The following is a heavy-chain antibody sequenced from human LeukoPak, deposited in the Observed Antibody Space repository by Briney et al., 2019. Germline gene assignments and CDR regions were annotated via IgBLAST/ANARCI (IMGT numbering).Heavy chain of an antibody. CDR2: INHSGST. D-gene: IGHD5-12*01. J-gene: IGHJ4*02. CDR1: GGSFSGYY. Sequence: SETLSLTCAVYGGSFSGYYWSWIRQPPGKGLEWIGEINHSGSTNYNPSLKSRVTISVDTSKNQFSLKLSSVTAADTAAYYCARGVVGDNPQIVATAYYYFDYWGQGTLVTVSS. CDR3: ARGVVGDNPQIVATAYYYFDY. V-gene: IGHV4-34*01.